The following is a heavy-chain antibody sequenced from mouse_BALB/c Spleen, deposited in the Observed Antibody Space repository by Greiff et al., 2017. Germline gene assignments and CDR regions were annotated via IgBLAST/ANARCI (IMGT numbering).Heavy chain of an antibody. CDR3: ARSGDYGNPWFAY. CDR2: ILPGSGST. D-gene: IGHD2-1*01. J-gene: IGHJ3*01. CDR1: GYTFSSYW. V-gene: IGHV1-9*01. Sequence: VQLQQSGAELMKPGASVKISCKASGYTFSSYWIQWVKQRPGHGLEWIGEILPGSGSTNYNEKFKGKATFTADTSSNTAYMQLSSLTSEDSAVYYCARSGDYGNPWFAYWGQGTLVTVSA.